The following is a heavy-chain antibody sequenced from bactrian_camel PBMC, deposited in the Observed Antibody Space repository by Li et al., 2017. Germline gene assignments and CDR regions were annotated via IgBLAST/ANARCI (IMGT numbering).Heavy chain of an antibody. D-gene: IGHD2*01. J-gene: IGHJ4*01. V-gene: IGHV3S32*01. Sequence: EVQLVESGGGSVQAGGSQRLSCKVSGHSRGSNCVGWYRLPPGRAPAEREGIAAIRRDGGETWYAASVKGRFTISRDNAKNTVYLHMNNLQPEDTARYYCAKGFYSTADSLGHKVRGQGTQVTVS. CDR1: GHSRGSNC. CDR2: IRRDGGET.